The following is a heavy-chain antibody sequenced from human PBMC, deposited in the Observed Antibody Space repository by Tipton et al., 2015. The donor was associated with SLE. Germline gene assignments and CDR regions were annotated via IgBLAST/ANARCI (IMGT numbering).Heavy chain of an antibody. CDR3: ARHGWQQLDRDGFDF. D-gene: IGHD6-13*01. J-gene: IGHJ4*02. V-gene: IGHV4-39*01. CDR2: IYYSGST. CDR1: GGSISSSTYY. Sequence: TLSLTCTVSGGSISSSTYYWGWIRQPPGKGLEWIGSIYYSGSTYYNPSLKSRVTISVDTSKSQFSLRLNSVTAAATAVFYCARHGWQQLDRDGFDFWGQGTLVTVSS.